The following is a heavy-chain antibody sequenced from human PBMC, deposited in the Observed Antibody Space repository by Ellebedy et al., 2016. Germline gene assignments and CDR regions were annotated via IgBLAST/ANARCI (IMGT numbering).Heavy chain of an antibody. V-gene: IGHV3-21*01. CDR1: GFTFSSYS. Sequence: GGSLRLSXAASGFTFSSYSMNWVRQAPGKGLEWVSSISSSSSYIYYADSVKGRFTISRDNAKNSLYLQMNSLRAEDTAVYYCARGGAGTRYYYGMDVWGQGTTVTVSS. D-gene: IGHD2-8*01. CDR3: ARGGAGTRYYYGMDV. CDR2: ISSSSSYI. J-gene: IGHJ6*02.